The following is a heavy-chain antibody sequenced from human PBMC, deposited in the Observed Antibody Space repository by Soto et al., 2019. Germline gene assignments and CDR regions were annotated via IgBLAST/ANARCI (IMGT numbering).Heavy chain of an antibody. Sequence: ASVKVSCKASGYSFAAYYIHWVRQAPGQGLEWMGIINPSVGNTRYTQNFQGRVTMTRDTSTNSVYLELSSLRSDDTAVYYCAKSILTGHEYYYGMDVWGQGTTVTVSS. CDR2: INPSVGNT. CDR3: AKSILTGHEYYYGMDV. CDR1: GYSFAAYY. V-gene: IGHV1-46*01. D-gene: IGHD3-9*01. J-gene: IGHJ6*02.